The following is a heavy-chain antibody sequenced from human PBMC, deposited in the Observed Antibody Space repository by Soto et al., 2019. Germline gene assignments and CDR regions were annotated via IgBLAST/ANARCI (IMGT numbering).Heavy chain of an antibody. CDR2: IYHSGST. J-gene: IGHJ4*02. Sequence: QVQLQESGPGLVKPSGTLSLTCAVSGGSISSSNWWSWVRQPPGKGLEWIGGIYHSGSTNYNPSLKSRVTISVDKSKNQFSLKLSSVTAADTAVYYCASMIIAVAGTFLGYWGQGTLVTVSS. V-gene: IGHV4-4*02. CDR3: ASMIIAVAGTFLGY. CDR1: GGSISSSNW. D-gene: IGHD6-19*01.